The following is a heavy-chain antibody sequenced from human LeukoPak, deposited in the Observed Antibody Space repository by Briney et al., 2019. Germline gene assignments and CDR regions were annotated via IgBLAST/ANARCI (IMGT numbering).Heavy chain of an antibody. D-gene: IGHD3-9*01. CDR3: TRDILTGYYQPDY. Sequence: GGSLRLSCVPSGFTFSSYWMNWVRQAPGKGLEWVGFIRSKAYGGATEYGASVKGRFTISRDDSKSIAYLQMNSLKTEDTAVYYCTRDILTGYYQPDYWGQGTLVSVSS. J-gene: IGHJ4*02. V-gene: IGHV3-49*04. CDR1: GFTFSSYW. CDR2: IRSKAYGGAT.